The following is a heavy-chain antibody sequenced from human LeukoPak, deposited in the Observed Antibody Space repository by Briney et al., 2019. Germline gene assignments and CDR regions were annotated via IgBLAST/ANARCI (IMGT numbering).Heavy chain of an antibody. D-gene: IGHD6-6*01. V-gene: IGHV3-7*03. Sequence: GGSLRLSCVASGFTFTSDAMSWVRQAPGKGLEWVANVKLDGSQKNYVDSVRGRFTISRDNAKNSLYLQMNSLRADDTAVYYCARGSAAPDSWGQGALVTVSS. CDR2: VKLDGSQK. CDR3: ARGSAAPDS. CDR1: GFTFTSDA. J-gene: IGHJ4*02.